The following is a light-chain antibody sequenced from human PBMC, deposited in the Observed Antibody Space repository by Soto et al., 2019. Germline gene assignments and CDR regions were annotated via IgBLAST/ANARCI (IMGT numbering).Light chain of an antibody. CDR3: QSYDSGLSAFYV. CDR2: HNS. J-gene: IGLJ1*01. CDR1: GSNIGAGYD. V-gene: IGLV1-40*01. Sequence: QCGLTQPPSASGAPGQRVTISCTGSGSNIGAGYDVHWYQQLPGTAPKLLIYHNSDRPSGVPDRFSGSKSGTSASLAITGLQAEDEADYYCQSYDSGLSAFYVFGTGTKVTV.